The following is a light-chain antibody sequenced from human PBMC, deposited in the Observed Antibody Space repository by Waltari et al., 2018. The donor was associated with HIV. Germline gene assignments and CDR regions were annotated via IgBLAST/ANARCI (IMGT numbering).Light chain of an antibody. CDR3: SSFASQGSPM. Sequence: QSPLHQPASVSASPGQSITISCPGARHEVDFYHFVSWYQQHPGKAPQLIIYVVSSRPSGISSRFVGSKSGVTASLTISGLQAEDEAVYFCSSFASQGSPMFGGGTKLTV. V-gene: IGLV2-14*03. J-gene: IGLJ3*02. CDR2: VVS. CDR1: RHEVDFYHF.